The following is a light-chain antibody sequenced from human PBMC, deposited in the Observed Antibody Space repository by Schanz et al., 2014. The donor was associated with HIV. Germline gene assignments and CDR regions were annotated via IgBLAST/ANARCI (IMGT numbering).Light chain of an antibody. CDR2: GAS. Sequence: EIVLTQSPGTLSLSPGDRATLSCRASQSVSNRYLAWYKQNDGQAPRLLIYGASNRATGIPDRFSGSGSGTDFTLTISRLEPEDFAVYYCQQYGSSPRTFGQGAKVEI. CDR1: QSVSNRY. CDR3: QQYGSSPRT. V-gene: IGKV3-20*01. J-gene: IGKJ1*01.